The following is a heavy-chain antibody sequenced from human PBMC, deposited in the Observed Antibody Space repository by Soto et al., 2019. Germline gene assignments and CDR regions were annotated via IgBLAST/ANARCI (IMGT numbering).Heavy chain of an antibody. V-gene: IGHV4-61*01. J-gene: IGHJ4*02. Sequence: PSETLSLTCSVSDGSVNSGNYYCSWIRQPPGKGLEWIGHIYHIGTTDYNPSLKSRVTISVDTSKNQFSLKVTSVTAADTAVYFCAREEKQLSRYGGDFDYWGQGILVTVS. D-gene: IGHD3-16*01. CDR1: DGSVNSGNYY. CDR3: AREEKQLSRYGGDFDY. CDR2: IYHIGTT.